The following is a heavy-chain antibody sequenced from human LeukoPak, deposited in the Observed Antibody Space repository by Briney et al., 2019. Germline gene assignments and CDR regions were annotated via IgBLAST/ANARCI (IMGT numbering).Heavy chain of an antibody. CDR3: ARDLRRYDFWSERGNFDY. CDR1: GGSFSSYT. J-gene: IGHJ4*02. V-gene: IGHV1-69*04. Sequence: SVKVSCKASGGSFSSYTIRWVRQAPGQGLEWMVRIIPILGIANYAQKLQGRVTITADKSTSTAYMELSSLRSEDTAVYYCARDLRRYDFWSERGNFDYWGQGTLVTVSS. CDR2: IIPILGIA. D-gene: IGHD3-3*01.